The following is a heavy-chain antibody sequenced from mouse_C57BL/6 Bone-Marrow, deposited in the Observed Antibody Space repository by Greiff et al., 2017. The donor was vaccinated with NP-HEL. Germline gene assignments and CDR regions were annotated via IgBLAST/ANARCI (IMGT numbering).Heavy chain of an antibody. D-gene: IGHD1-1*01. CDR3: ARSRGYCYGSSPFDY. CDR2: IDPNSGGT. V-gene: IGHV1-72*01. CDR1: GYTFTSYW. J-gene: IGHJ2*01. Sequence: QVQLKQPGAELVKPGASVKLSCKASGYTFTSYWMHWVKQRPGRGLEWIGRIDPNSGGTQYNEKFKSKATLTVDKPSSTAYMQLSSLTSEDSAVYYCARSRGYCYGSSPFDYWGQGTTLTVSS.